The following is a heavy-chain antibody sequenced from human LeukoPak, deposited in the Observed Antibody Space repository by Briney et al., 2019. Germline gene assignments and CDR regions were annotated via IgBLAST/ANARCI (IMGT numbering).Heavy chain of an antibody. D-gene: IGHD6-19*01. CDR1: GFTFDDYA. CDR3: AKDMEAVAVYYFDY. J-gene: IGHJ4*02. V-gene: IGHV3-9*01. Sequence: AGGSLRLSCAASGFTFDDYAMHWVRQAPARGLEWVSGISWNSGSIGYADSVKGRFTISRDNAKNSLYLQMNSLRAEDTALYYCAKDMEAVAVYYFDYWGQGTLVTVSS. CDR2: ISWNSGSI.